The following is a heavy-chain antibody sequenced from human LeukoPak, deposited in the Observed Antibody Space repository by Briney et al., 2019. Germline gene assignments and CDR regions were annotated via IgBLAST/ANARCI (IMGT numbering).Heavy chain of an antibody. Sequence: GGSLRLSCAVSGFIVSNYYMNWVRQAPGKGLEWVSLIRGSGETFYADSVKGRFTISRDDSKNTVHLQMNSLRVEDTADYFCARDRAATQDWVEFDPWGQGTLVTVSS. D-gene: IGHD3/OR15-3a*01. CDR1: GFIVSNYY. CDR2: IRGSGET. CDR3: ARDRAATQDWVEFDP. J-gene: IGHJ5*02. V-gene: IGHV3-66*03.